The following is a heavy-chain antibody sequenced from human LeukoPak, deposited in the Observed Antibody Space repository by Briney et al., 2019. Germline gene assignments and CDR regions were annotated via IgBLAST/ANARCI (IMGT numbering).Heavy chain of an antibody. J-gene: IGHJ4*02. V-gene: IGHV4-34*01. CDR3: ATDNRY. CDR2: INHSGST. Sequence: SETLSLTCAVYGGSFSGYYWSWIRQPPGKGLEWIGEINHSGSTNYNPYLKSRFTISVDTSKNQFPLKLSSVTAADTAVYYCATDNRYWGQGTLVTVSS. CDR1: GGSFSGYY. D-gene: IGHD1-14*01.